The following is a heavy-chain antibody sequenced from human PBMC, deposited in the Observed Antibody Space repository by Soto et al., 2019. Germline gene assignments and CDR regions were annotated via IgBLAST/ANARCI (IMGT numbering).Heavy chain of an antibody. CDR1: GGSISSGDYY. D-gene: IGHD1-7*01. CDR2: SYYSGST. V-gene: IGHV4-30-4*01. Sequence: QVQLQESGPGLVKPSQTLSLTCTVSGGSISSGDYYWSWIRQPPGKGLEWIGYSYYSGSTYYNPSLKRRVTISVDTSKNQFALKLSAVTAADTAVYYCARDSTGTSWIDGMDVWGQGTTVTVSS. J-gene: IGHJ6*02. CDR3: ARDSTGTSWIDGMDV.